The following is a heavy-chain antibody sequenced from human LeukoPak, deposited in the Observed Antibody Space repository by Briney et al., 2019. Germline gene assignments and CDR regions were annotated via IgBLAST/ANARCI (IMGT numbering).Heavy chain of an antibody. V-gene: IGHV3-7*01. Sequence: VQPGGSLRLSCAVSGFTFTDYWMNWVRQAPGKGLEWVASIRQDGGEKYYVDSVKGRFTISRDNTKNSLYLQMSALRAEDTAIYYCARDGTAAGLYFDLWGQGTLVTDSS. J-gene: IGHJ4*01. CDR1: GFTFTDYW. D-gene: IGHD6-13*01. CDR3: ARDGTAAGLYFDL. CDR2: IRQDGGEK.